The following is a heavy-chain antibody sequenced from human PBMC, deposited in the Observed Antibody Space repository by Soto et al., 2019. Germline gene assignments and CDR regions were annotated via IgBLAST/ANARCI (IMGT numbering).Heavy chain of an antibody. J-gene: IGHJ4*02. CDR2: ISSSSSYI. D-gene: IGHD3-9*01. V-gene: IGHV3-21*01. CDR1: GFTFSSYS. Sequence: GGSLRLSCAASGFTFSSYSMNWVRQAPGKGLEWVSSISSSSSYIYYADSVKGRFTISRDNAKNSLYLKMNSLRAEDTAVYYCARYLAHYDILTGYDSDYWGQGTLVTVSS. CDR3: ARYLAHYDILTGYDSDY.